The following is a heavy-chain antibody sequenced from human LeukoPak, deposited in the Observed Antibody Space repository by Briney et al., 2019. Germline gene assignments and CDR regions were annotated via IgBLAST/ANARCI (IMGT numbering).Heavy chain of an antibody. Sequence: ASVKVSCKASGYTFTSYGISWVRQAPGQGLEWMGWINPNSGGTNYAQKFQGRVTMTRDTSISTAYMELSRLRSDDTAVYYCAREVTVVVAAKSSWFDPWGQGTLVTVPS. D-gene: IGHD2-15*01. CDR2: INPNSGGT. J-gene: IGHJ5*02. V-gene: IGHV1-2*02. CDR1: GYTFTSYG. CDR3: AREVTVVVAAKSSWFDP.